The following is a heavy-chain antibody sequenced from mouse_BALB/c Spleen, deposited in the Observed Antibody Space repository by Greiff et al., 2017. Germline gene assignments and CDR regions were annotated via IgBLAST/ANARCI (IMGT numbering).Heavy chain of an antibody. D-gene: IGHD2-2*01. Sequence: EVKVVESGGGLVKPGGSLKLSCAASGFTFSDYYMYWVRQTPEKRLEWVATISDGGSYTYYPDSVKGRFTISRDNAKNNLYLQMSSLKSEDTAMYYCSRGGYGFDYWGQGTLVTVSA. J-gene: IGHJ3*01. V-gene: IGHV5-4*02. CDR3: SRGGYGFDY. CDR2: ISDGGSYT. CDR1: GFTFSDYY.